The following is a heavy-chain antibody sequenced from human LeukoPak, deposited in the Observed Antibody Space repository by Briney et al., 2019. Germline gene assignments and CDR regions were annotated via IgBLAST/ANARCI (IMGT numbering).Heavy chain of an antibody. Sequence: PGGSLRLSCSASGFPFSSYAMHWVRQAPGKGLEWVSIISGSGVNTYSADSVKGRFTISRDNSKNMLYLQMNSLRADDTALYYCVKGYSGPPGSFDFWGQGTLVTVSS. V-gene: IGHV3-23*01. CDR2: ISGSGVNT. D-gene: IGHD3-10*01. CDR1: GFPFSSYA. J-gene: IGHJ4*02. CDR3: VKGYSGPPGSFDF.